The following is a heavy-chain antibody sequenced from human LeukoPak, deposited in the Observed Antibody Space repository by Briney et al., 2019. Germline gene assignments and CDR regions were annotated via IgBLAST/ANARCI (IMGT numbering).Heavy chain of an antibody. Sequence: SETLSLTCTVSTGSISSNDWWSWVRQPPGKGLEWIGEISHSGGTNYNPSLRSRLTISVDKSKNQFSLRLNSMTAADTAVYHCARVRCSGGSCYSVFDFWGQGTLVTASS. CDR3: ARVRCSGGSCYSVFDF. CDR1: TGSISSNDW. V-gene: IGHV4-4*02. D-gene: IGHD2-15*01. J-gene: IGHJ4*02. CDR2: ISHSGGT.